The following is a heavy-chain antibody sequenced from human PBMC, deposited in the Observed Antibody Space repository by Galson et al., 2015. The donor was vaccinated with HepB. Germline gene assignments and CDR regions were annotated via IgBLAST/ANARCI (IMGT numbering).Heavy chain of an antibody. CDR1: GFTFGDYA. V-gene: IGHV3-49*03. Sequence: SLRLSCAASGFTFGDYAMSWFRQAPGKGLEWVGFIRSKAYGGTTEYAASVKGRFTISRDDSKSIAYLQMNSLKAEDTAVYYCTSEARPNIGERYFDYWGQGTLVTVSS. CDR3: TSEARPNIGERYFDY. CDR2: IRSKAYGGTT. J-gene: IGHJ4*02. D-gene: IGHD5-12*01.